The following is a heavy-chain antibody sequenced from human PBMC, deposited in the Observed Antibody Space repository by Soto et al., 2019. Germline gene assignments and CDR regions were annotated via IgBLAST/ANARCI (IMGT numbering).Heavy chain of an antibody. D-gene: IGHD6-6*01. CDR2: FDPEDGET. J-gene: IGHJ6*02. CDR3: ATAAARHYYYGMDV. Sequence: EASVKVSCKVSGYTLTELSMHWVRQAPGKGLEWMGGFDPEDGETIYAQKFQGRVTMTEDTSTDTAYMELSSLRSEDTAVYYCATAAARHYYYGMDVWGQGTTVTVSS. CDR1: GYTLTELS. V-gene: IGHV1-24*01.